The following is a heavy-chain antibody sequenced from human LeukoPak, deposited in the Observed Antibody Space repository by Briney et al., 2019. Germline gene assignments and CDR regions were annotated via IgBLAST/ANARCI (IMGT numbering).Heavy chain of an antibody. J-gene: IGHJ4*02. V-gene: IGHV3-7*01. Sequence: GGSLRLSCAASGFTFSSYWMSWVRQAPGKGLEWVANIKQDGSEKYYVDSVKGRFTISRDNAKNSLYLQTNSLRAEDTAVYYCARERVGVVLMVYAIRALDYWGQGTLVTVSS. CDR1: GFTFSSYW. D-gene: IGHD2-8*01. CDR3: ARERVGVVLMVYAIRALDY. CDR2: IKQDGSEK.